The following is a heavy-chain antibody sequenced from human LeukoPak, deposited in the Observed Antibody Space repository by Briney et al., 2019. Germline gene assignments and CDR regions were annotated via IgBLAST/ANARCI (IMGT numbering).Heavy chain of an antibody. CDR3: ARGNKWSFDS. D-gene: IGHD2-15*01. V-gene: IGHV3-74*01. J-gene: IGHJ4*02. Sequence: GGSLRLSCVASGFTLSTYWMHWVRQAPGKGLVWVSRINSDGSATSYADSLMVRFTISRDSAKNTLYLQMNSLRPEDTAVYYCARGNKWSFDSWGQGALATVSS. CDR1: GFTLSTYW. CDR2: INSDGSAT.